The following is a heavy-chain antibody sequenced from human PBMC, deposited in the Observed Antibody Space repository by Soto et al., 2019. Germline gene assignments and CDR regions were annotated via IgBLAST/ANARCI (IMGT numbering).Heavy chain of an antibody. Sequence: LRLSCAASGFTFSDHYMTWIRQAPGKGPEWLSYISGGGDIISYADSVKGRFIISRDNAKRSLYLQMNSLTVEDTAVYYCSRDPRLADYWGQGTLVTVSS. V-gene: IGHV3-11*01. CDR2: ISGGGDII. D-gene: IGHD6-25*01. CDR1: GFTFSDHY. J-gene: IGHJ4*02. CDR3: SRDPRLADY.